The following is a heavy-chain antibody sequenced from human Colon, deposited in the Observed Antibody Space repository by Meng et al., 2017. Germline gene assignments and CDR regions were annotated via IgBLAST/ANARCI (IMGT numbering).Heavy chain of an antibody. Sequence: QVQLSQLGGGLVKPSETLSLTRAVYGGSFSNCYLAWIRQAPGKGLEWIGEIHPSGSSYYSPSLQSRVTITLDTSKNQFSLTLSALTAADTAVYYCARGVDWAKSGNFWGQGTLVTVSS. CDR2: IHPSGSS. D-gene: IGHD3-9*01. CDR3: ARGVDWAKSGNF. J-gene: IGHJ4*02. CDR1: GGSFSNCY. V-gene: IGHV4-34*01.